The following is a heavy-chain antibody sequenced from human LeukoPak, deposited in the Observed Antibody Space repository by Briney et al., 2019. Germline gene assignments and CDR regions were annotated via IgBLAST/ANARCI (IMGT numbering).Heavy chain of an antibody. CDR1: GYSISSGYY. Sequence: SETLSLTCAVSGYSISSGYYWGWIRQPPGKGLEWIRSIYHSGSTYYNPSLKSRVTISVDTSKNQFSLKLSSVTAADTAVYYCARVWCSSTSCYYFDYWGQGTLVTVSS. J-gene: IGHJ4*02. CDR3: ARVWCSSTSCYYFDY. V-gene: IGHV4-38-2*01. D-gene: IGHD2-2*01. CDR2: IYHSGST.